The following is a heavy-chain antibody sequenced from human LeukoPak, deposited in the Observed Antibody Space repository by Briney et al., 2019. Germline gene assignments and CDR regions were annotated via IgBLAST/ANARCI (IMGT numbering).Heavy chain of an antibody. CDR3: ARRTTGDDY. CDR1: GFTFSSYA. Sequence: PGGSLRLSCAASGFTFSSYAMSWVRQAPGKGLEWVSAISGSGGSTYYADSVKGRFTISRDNAKNSLYLQMNSLRAEDTGVYYCARRTTGDDYWGQGTLVTVSS. CDR2: ISGSGGST. J-gene: IGHJ4*02. D-gene: IGHD4-17*01. V-gene: IGHV3-23*01.